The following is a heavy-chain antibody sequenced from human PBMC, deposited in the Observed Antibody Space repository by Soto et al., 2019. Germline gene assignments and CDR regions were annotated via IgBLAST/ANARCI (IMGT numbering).Heavy chain of an antibody. CDR3: ARGVLRETVDTAMVSPHNWFDP. J-gene: IGHJ5*02. V-gene: IGHV4-34*01. CDR1: GGSFSGYY. D-gene: IGHD5-18*01. CDR2: INHSGST. Sequence: SETLSLTCAVYGGSFSGYYWSWIRQPPGKGLEWIGEINHSGSTNYNPSLKSRVTISVDTSKNQFSLKLSSVTAADTAVYYCARGVLRETVDTAMVSPHNWFDPWGQGTLVTVSS.